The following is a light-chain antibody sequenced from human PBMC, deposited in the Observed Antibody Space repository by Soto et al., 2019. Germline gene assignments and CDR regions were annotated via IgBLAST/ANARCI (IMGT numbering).Light chain of an antibody. CDR2: EVN. V-gene: IGLV2-8*01. CDR3: SSYAGINNLGV. CDR1: SSVVGGYKY. J-gene: IGLJ1*01. Sequence: QSVLTQPPSASGSPGQSVTISCTGTSSVVGGYKYVSWYQQHPGKAPKLMIFEVNKRPSGVPDRFSGSKSGNTASLTVSGLQAEDEADYYCSSYAGINNLGVFGTGTKLTVL.